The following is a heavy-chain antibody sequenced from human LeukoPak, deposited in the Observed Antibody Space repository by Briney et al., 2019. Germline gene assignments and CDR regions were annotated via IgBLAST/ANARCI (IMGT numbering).Heavy chain of an antibody. J-gene: IGHJ4*02. CDR1: GFTLRSYD. D-gene: IGHD5-12*01. Sequence: GGSLRLSCAASGFTLRSYDMSWVRQAPGKGLEWVAATSGSGVNSYYADSVRGRFTISRDNSQNTLYLQLDSLRAEDTALYYCAKEYSGYDFDYWGQGTLVTVSS. V-gene: IGHV3-23*01. CDR2: TSGSGVNS. CDR3: AKEYSGYDFDY.